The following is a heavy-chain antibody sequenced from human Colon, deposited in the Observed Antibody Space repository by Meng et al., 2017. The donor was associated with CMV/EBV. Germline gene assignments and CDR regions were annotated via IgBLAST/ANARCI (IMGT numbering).Heavy chain of an antibody. Sequence: YTFPGYYMHWVRQAPGQGLEWMGWINPNSGGTNYAQKFQGRVTMTRDTSISTAYMKLSRLRSDDTAVYYCARELIYCSSTSCLPFDYWGQGTLVTVSS. CDR1: YTFPGYY. CDR3: ARELIYCSSTSCLPFDY. V-gene: IGHV1-2*02. J-gene: IGHJ4*02. CDR2: INPNSGGT. D-gene: IGHD2-2*01.